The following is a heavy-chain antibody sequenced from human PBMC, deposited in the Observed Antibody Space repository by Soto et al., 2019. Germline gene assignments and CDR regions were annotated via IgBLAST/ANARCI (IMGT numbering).Heavy chain of an antibody. V-gene: IGHV4-59*08. Sequence: QVQLQESGPGLVKPSETLSLTCTVSGGSISSYYWSWIRQPPGKGPEWIGYIYYSGSTNYNPSLTRRLTPSLDTSKNQSSLQLRPVPAADTAVYYCARHSAPSAYFDYWGQGTLVTVSS. J-gene: IGHJ4*02. CDR2: IYYSGST. CDR3: ARHSAPSAYFDY. CDR1: GGSISSYY.